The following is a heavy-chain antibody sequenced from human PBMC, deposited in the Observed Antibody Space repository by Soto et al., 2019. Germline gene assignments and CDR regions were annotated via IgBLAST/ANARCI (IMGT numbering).Heavy chain of an antibody. D-gene: IGHD3-10*01. CDR1: GGTFISYA. Sequence: ASVKVSCKASGGTFISYAISWVRQAPGQGLEWMGGIIPIFGTANYAQKFQGRVTITADESTSTAYMELSSLRSEDTAVYYCARAFGYGSGRDYYYYGMDVWGQGTTVTVSS. V-gene: IGHV1-69*13. J-gene: IGHJ6*02. CDR3: ARAFGYGSGRDYYYYGMDV. CDR2: IIPIFGTA.